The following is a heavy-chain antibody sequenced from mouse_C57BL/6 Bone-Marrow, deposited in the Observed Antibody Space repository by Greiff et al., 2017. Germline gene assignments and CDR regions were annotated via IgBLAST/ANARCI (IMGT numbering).Heavy chain of an antibody. D-gene: IGHD1-1*01. CDR1: GFTFSSYG. CDR2: ISSGGSYT. Sequence: EVQVVESGGDLVKPGGSLKLSCAASGFTFSSYGMSWVRQTPDKRLEWVATISSGGSYTYYPDSVKGPFTISRDNAKNTLYLQMSSLKSEDTAMYYCARQTVVHYYAIDYWGQGTSVTVSS. J-gene: IGHJ4*01. V-gene: IGHV5-6*01. CDR3: ARQTVVHYYAIDY.